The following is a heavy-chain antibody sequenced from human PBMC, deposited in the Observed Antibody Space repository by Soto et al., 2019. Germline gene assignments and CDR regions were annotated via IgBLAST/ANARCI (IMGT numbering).Heavy chain of an antibody. CDR2: IYYSGST. CDR1: GGSISSYY. D-gene: IGHD1-26*01. Sequence: ETLSLTCTVSGGSISSYYWSWIRQPPGKGLEWIGYIYYSGSTNYNPSLKSRVTISVDTSKNQFSLKLSSVTAADTAVYYCARDGIVGATRYDYYYGMDVWGQGTTVTVSS. V-gene: IGHV4-59*01. CDR3: ARDGIVGATRYDYYYGMDV. J-gene: IGHJ6*02.